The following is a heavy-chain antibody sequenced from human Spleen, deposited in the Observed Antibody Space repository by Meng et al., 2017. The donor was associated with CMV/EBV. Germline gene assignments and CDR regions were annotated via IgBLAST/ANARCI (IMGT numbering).Heavy chain of an antibody. CDR3: ARKEMATINSFDY. V-gene: IGHV4-30-2*01. D-gene: IGHD5-24*01. Sequence: PGGSIRSGGYSWSRIRQPPGKGLELIWYIYHSGSTYYNPSLKSRVTISVDRSKNQFSLKLSSVTAADTAVYYCARKEMATINSFDYWGQGTLVTVSS. J-gene: IGHJ4*02. CDR2: IYHSGST. CDR1: GGSIRSGGYS.